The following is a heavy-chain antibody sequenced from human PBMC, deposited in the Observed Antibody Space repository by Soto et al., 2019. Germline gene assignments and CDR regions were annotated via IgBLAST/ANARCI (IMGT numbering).Heavy chain of an antibody. V-gene: IGHV3-23*01. J-gene: IGHJ5*02. CDR3: DGCSVGVVGTSGLCNWFDP. Sequence: EVRLLESGGGLAQPGGSRRLSCAASGFTFSSSAMNWVRQAPGKGLEWVSSIRVGGGDTFYADSVRGRFTVSRDISRNSPYLHRNSLRAEYTVIDCCDGCSVGVVGTSGLCNWFDPWGQGTFVTVSS. CDR2: IRVGGGDT. CDR1: GFTFSSSA. D-gene: IGHD3-3*01.